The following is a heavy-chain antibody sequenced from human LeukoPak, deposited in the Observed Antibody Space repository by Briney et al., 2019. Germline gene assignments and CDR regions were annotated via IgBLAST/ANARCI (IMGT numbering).Heavy chain of an antibody. J-gene: IGHJ4*02. Sequence: KTSETLSLTCAVYGGSFSGYYWSWIRQPPGKGLEWIGEINHSGSTNYNPSLKSRVTISVDTSKNQFSLKLSSVTAADTAVYYCARSQSKVWWLAHYFDYWGQGTLVTVSS. V-gene: IGHV4-34*01. CDR3: ARSQSKVWWLAHYFDY. CDR2: INHSGST. D-gene: IGHD6-19*01. CDR1: GGSFSGYY.